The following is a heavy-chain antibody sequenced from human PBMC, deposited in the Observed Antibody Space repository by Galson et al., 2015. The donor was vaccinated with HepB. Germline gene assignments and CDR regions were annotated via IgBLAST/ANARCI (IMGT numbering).Heavy chain of an antibody. CDR1: GFTFSSYA. V-gene: IGHV3-30-3*01. CDR2: ISYDGSNK. Sequence: SLRLSCAASGFTFSSYAMHWVRQAPGKGLEWVAVISYDGSNKYYADSVKGRFTISRDNSKNTLYLQMNSLRAEDTAVYYCAREKSSGPDYWGQGTLVTVSS. J-gene: IGHJ4*02. CDR3: AREKSSGPDY. D-gene: IGHD6-19*01.